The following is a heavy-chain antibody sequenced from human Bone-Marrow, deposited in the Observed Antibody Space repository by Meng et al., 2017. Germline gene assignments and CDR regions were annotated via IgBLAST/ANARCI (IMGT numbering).Heavy chain of an antibody. D-gene: IGHD6-13*01. CDR2: INHRGRT. CDR3: AREAYSTSLSSATGFDY. CDR1: GGSFSGFY. V-gene: IGHV4-34*01. Sequence: QVQLRQWGAGLLKPSETLSLTSAVYGGSFSGFYWNWFRQPPGKGLEWIGGINHRGRTNINTSLKSRVTILAETSKNQFSLKVRSVTAADTAVYYWAREAYSTSLSSATGFDYWGQGTLVTVSS. J-gene: IGHJ4*02.